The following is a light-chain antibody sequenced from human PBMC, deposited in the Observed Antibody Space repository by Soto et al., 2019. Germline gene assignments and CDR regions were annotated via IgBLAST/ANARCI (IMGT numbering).Light chain of an antibody. CDR3: QQYCSSPNT. Sequence: EIVLTQSPGTLSLSPGERATLSCRASQSVSSSYLAWYQQKPGQAPRLLIYGASSRATGIPDRFSGSGSGTDFTLTISRLEPEDFAVYYCQQYCSSPNTFGQGTTLEIK. V-gene: IGKV3-20*01. CDR2: GAS. CDR1: QSVSSSY. J-gene: IGKJ2*01.